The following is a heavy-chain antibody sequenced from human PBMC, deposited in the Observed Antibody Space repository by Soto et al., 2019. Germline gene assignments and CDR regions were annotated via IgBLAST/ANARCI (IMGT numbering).Heavy chain of an antibody. CDR2: ISGGAGGT. CDR1: GFVFGSYA. Sequence: EVQLLESGGGLVQPGGSLRLSCAASGFVFGSYAMSWVRQAPGKGLEWVSTISGGAGGTYYADSVKGRFTISRDNSKKTAYLQMNSLRAEDTAVYYCAKQGSNSGWYSRGVAYWGQGTLVTVSS. D-gene: IGHD6-19*01. CDR3: AKQGSNSGWYSRGVAY. J-gene: IGHJ4*02. V-gene: IGHV3-23*01.